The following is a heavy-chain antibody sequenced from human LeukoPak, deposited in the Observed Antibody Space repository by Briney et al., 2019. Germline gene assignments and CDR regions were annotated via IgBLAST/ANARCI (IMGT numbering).Heavy chain of an antibody. CDR1: GGTFSSYA. CDR2: IIPIFGTA. D-gene: IGHD3-3*01. V-gene: IGHV1-69*05. CDR3: ARGGDYDFWSGYRRRGYYYYMDV. Sequence: SVKDSCKASGGTFSSYAISWVRQAPGQGLEWMGGIIPIFGTANYAQKFQGRVTITTDESTSTAYMELSSLRSEDTAVYYCARGGDYDFWSGYRRRGYYYYMDVWGKGTTVTVSS. J-gene: IGHJ6*03.